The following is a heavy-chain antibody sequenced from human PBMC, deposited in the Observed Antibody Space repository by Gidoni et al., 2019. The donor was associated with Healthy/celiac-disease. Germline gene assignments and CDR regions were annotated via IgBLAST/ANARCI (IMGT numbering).Heavy chain of an antibody. CDR2: INAGNGNT. Sequence: QVQLVQSGAEGKKPGASVKVSCKASGYTFTSYTIHWVSQAPGQRLKWMGCINAGNGNTKYSQKFQGRVTITSDTSASIAYMDLSSLTSEDTAVYYCARGKTAFNIWGQGTMVTVSS. V-gene: IGHV1-3*01. CDR3: ARGKTAFNI. CDR1: GYTFTSYT. J-gene: IGHJ3*02.